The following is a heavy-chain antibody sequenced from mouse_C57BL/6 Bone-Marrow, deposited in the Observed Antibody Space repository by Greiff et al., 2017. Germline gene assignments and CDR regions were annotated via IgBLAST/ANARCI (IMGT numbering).Heavy chain of an antibody. V-gene: IGHV1-72*01. CDR3: ARERLSYYGYDGDYAMDY. D-gene: IGHD2-2*01. CDR1: GYTFTSYW. CDR2: IDPNSGGT. Sequence: QVQLQQPGAELVKPGASVKLSCKASGYTFTSYWMHWVKQRPGRGLEWIGRIDPNSGGTKYNEKFKSKAALTVDKPSSTAYMQLSSLTSEDSAVYYCARERLSYYGYDGDYAMDYWGQGTSVTVSS. J-gene: IGHJ4*01.